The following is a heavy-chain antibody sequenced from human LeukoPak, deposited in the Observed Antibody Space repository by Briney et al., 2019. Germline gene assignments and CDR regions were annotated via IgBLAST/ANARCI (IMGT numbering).Heavy chain of an antibody. CDR3: ARAPELEQDY. D-gene: IGHD1/OR15-1a*01. CDR1: GFTVSTNY. CDR2: IYSGGST. J-gene: IGHJ4*02. Sequence: PGGSLRLSCAASGFTVSTNYMSWVRQAPGKGMEWVSVIYSGGSTYYADSVKGRFTISRDNSKNTLYLLMNSLRAEDTAVYYCARAPELEQDYWGQGTLVTVSS. V-gene: IGHV3-53*01.